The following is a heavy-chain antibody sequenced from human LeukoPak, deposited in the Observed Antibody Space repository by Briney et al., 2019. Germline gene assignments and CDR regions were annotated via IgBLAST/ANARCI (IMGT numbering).Heavy chain of an antibody. Sequence: SETLSLTCTVSGGSISNYYWSWIRQPPGKGLEWIGYIYYSGSTNYNPSLKSRVTISVDTSKKQFSLKMTSVTAADTAVYYCARDGGYSYLNWFDPWGQGTLVTVSS. CDR3: ARDGGYSYLNWFDP. V-gene: IGHV4-59*01. CDR1: GGSISNYY. D-gene: IGHD5-18*01. J-gene: IGHJ5*02. CDR2: IYYSGST.